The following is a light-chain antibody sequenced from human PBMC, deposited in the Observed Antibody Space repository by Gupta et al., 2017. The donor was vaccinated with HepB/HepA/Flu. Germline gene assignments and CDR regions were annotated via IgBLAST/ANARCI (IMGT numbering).Light chain of an antibody. J-gene: IGLJ2*01. CDR3: AAWDDSLNGLV. V-gene: IGLV1-44*01. CDR2: TNN. Sequence: QSVLTQPPSASGNPGQRVTISCSGSSSNIGSKTVNWYQQLPGTAPKVLIYTNNQRPSGVPDRFSGSKSGTSASLAISGLQSEDEADYYCAAWDDSLNGLVFGGGTKLTVL. CDR1: SSNIGSKT.